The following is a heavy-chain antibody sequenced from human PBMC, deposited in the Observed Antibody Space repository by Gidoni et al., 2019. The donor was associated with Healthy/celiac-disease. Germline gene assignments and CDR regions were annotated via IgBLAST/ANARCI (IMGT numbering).Heavy chain of an antibody. CDR1: GFTFSSYG. CDR3: AREPVVPAAPLDYYGMDV. V-gene: IGHV3-33*08. D-gene: IGHD2-2*01. J-gene: IGHJ6*02. Sequence: QVQLVESGGGVVQPGRSLRLSCAASGFTFSSYGMHWVRQAPGKGLEWVAVIWYDGSNKYYADSVKGRFTISRDNSKNTLYLQMNSLRAEDTAVYYCAREPVVPAAPLDYYGMDVWGQGTTVTVSS. CDR2: IWYDGSNK.